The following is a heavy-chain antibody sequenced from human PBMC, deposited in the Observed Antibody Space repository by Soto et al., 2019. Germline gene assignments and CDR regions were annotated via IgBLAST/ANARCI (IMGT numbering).Heavy chain of an antibody. J-gene: IGHJ5*02. CDR2: IDPSDSYT. Sequence: RGESLKISCKGSGYSFTSYWISWVRQMPGKGLEWMGRIDPSDSYTNYSPSFQGHVTISADKSISTAYLQWSSLKASDTAMYYCARLRARGWFGSSKWCGPWGQGTLVTVSS. CDR1: GYSFTSYW. CDR3: ARLRARGWFGSSKWCGP. D-gene: IGHD3-10*01. V-gene: IGHV5-10-1*01.